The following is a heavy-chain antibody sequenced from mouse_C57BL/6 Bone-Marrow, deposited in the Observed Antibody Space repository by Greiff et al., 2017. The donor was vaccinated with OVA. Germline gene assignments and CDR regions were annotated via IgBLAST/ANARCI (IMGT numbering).Heavy chain of an antibody. CDR1: GFTFSSYT. CDR3: ARRGDGYHWYFDV. CDR2: ISGGGGNT. J-gene: IGHJ1*03. V-gene: IGHV5-9*01. Sequence: EVKLMESGGGLVKPGGSLKLSCAASGFTFSSYTMSWVRQTPEKRLEWVATISGGGGNTYYPDSVKGRFTISRDNAKNTLYLQMSSLRSEDTALYYCARRGDGYHWYFDVWGTGTTVTVSS. D-gene: IGHD2-3*01.